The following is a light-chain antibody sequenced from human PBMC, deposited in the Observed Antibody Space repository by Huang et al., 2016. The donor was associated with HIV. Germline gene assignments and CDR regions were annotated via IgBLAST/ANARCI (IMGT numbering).Light chain of an antibody. J-gene: IGKJ2*01. CDR2: KVS. V-gene: IGKV2-30*02. CDR1: QSLVHSDGNTY. CDR3: MQGTHWPL. Sequence: DVVMTQSPLSLPVTLGQPASISCRSSQSLVHSDGNTYLNWLQQRQGQSPRRLIYKVSNRDSGVPDRFSGSGSGTDCTLKISRVEAEDVGVYYCMQGTHWPLFGQGTKLEIK.